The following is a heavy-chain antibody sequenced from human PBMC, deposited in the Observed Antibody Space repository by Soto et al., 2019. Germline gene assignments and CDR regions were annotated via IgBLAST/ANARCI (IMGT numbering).Heavy chain of an antibody. D-gene: IGHD4-17*01. Sequence: PSGTLSLTCAVSSGTISSGVYSGSWIRQPPGKGLEWIGYIYHSGSTYYNPSLKSRVTISVDRSKNQFSLKLSSVTAADTAVYYCAGRYGDYLVSVDYWGQGTLVTVSS. CDR1: SGTISSGVYS. CDR2: IYHSGST. V-gene: IGHV4-30-2*01. CDR3: AGRYGDYLVSVDY. J-gene: IGHJ4*02.